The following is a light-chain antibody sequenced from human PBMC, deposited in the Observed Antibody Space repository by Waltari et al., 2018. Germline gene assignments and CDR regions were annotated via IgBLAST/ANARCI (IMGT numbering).Light chain of an antibody. J-gene: IGKJ4*01. CDR3: QQYDHWPLT. Sequence: EVVLTKSPAALSLSPGERATLSCRASQSVSACLGWYQQKAGQTPSLLIYDTSKRATGTPARFSGTGFGTDFTLTISSLEPEDSAVYYCQQYDHWPLTFGGGTKVEVK. CDR2: DTS. CDR1: QSVSAC. V-gene: IGKV3-11*01.